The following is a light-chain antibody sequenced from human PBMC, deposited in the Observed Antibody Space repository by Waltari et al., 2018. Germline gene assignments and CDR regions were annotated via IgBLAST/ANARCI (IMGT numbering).Light chain of an antibody. CDR1: QRLLHSLGYNS. CDR3: MQALQTPFT. CDR2: LGS. J-gene: IGKJ3*01. V-gene: IGKV2-28*01. Sequence: DIVMTQSPLSLPVTPGEPASISCRASQRLLHSLGYNSVDWYLQKPGQSPHLLIYLGSNRASGVPDRFSGSGSGTDFTLKISSVEAEDVGVYYCMQALQTPFTFGPGTRVDVK.